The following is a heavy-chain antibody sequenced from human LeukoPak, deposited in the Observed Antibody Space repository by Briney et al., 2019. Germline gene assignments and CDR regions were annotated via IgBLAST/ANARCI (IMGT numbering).Heavy chain of an antibody. Sequence: PGGSLRLSCAASGFTFRDYSMNWVRQAPGKGLGWLSYISRGSNVIYYADSVKGRFTTSRDDAKNSLFLQMNSLRDEDTALYYCARDPGYSYAMDYWGQGTLVTVSS. D-gene: IGHD5-12*01. CDR3: ARDPGYSYAMDY. J-gene: IGHJ4*02. V-gene: IGHV3-48*02. CDR2: ISRGSNVI. CDR1: GFTFRDYS.